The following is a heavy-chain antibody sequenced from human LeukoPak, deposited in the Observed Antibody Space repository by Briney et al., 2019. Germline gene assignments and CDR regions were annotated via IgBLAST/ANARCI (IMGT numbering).Heavy chain of an antibody. V-gene: IGHV3-73*01. CDR1: GFTFSGSA. Sequence: GGSLKLSCAAPGFTFSGSAMHWVRQTSGKGLEWVGRIRSKTNSYATAYAASVKGRFTISRDDSKNTAYLQMNSLKTEDTAVYYCTRIETTVTGFDYWGQGTLVTVSS. J-gene: IGHJ4*02. CDR2: IRSKTNSYAT. D-gene: IGHD4-11*01. CDR3: TRIETTVTGFDY.